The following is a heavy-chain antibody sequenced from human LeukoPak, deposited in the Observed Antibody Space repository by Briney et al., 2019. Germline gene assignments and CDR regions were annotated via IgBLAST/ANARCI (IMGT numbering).Heavy chain of an antibody. CDR1: GYTFTNYW. CDR2: IYPGDSDT. CDR3: ASRYGAETAFDI. V-gene: IGHV5-51*01. D-gene: IGHD4-17*01. J-gene: IGHJ3*02. Sequence: GGSLRLSCKGSGYTFTNYWIGWVRQMPGKGLDFMGLIYPGDSDTRYSPSFQGQVTISADKSFTTAYLQWSSLKTSDTAMYYCASRYGAETAFDIWGQGTMVTVSS.